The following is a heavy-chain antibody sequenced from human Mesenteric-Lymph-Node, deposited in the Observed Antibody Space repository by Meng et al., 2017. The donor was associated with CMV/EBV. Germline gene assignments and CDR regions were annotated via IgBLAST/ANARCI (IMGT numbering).Heavy chain of an antibody. V-gene: IGHV4-39*07. CDR3: ARRNTAMILYYYYYGMDV. CDR1: GDSIRSSPYY. J-gene: IGHJ6*02. D-gene: IGHD5-18*01. CDR2: IYYGGST. Sequence: SETLSLTCTVSGDSIRSSPYYWGWVRQPPGKGLEWIGTIYYGGSTYYNPSLKSRVTISLDTSKNQFSLNLSSVTAADTAVYYCARRNTAMILYYYYYGMDVWGQGTTVTVSS.